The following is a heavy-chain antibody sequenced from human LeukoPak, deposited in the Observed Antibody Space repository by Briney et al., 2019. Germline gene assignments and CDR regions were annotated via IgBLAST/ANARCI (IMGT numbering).Heavy chain of an antibody. Sequence: PSETLSLTCAVYGGSFSGYYWSWIRQPPGKGREWSGEINHSGSTNYNPSLRSRVTISVDTSKNQFSLKLSSVTAADTAVYYCARGLGSYYGGPVDYWGQGTLVTVSS. J-gene: IGHJ4*02. V-gene: IGHV4-34*01. D-gene: IGHD1-26*01. CDR3: ARGLGSYYGGPVDY. CDR2: INHSGST. CDR1: GGSFSGYY.